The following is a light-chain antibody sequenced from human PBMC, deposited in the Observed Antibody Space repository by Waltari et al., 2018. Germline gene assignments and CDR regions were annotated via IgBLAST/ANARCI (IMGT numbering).Light chain of an antibody. CDR2: ANS. J-gene: IGLJ3*02. V-gene: IGLV1-40*01. CDR1: SSNIGAGPD. CDR3: QSYDNSLSGSRV. Sequence: QSVLTQPPSVSGAPGQRVTISCTGSSSNIGAGPDVHWYQQLPGTAPKLLIYANSNRPSGVPDRFSGSKSGTSASLAITGLQAEDEADYYCQSYDNSLSGSRVFGGGTKLTVL.